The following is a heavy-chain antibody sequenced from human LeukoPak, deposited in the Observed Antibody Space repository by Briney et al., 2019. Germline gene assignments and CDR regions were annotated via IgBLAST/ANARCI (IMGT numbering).Heavy chain of an antibody. CDR1: GFTFSSYA. D-gene: IGHD6-19*01. J-gene: IGHJ3*01. V-gene: IGHV3-23*01. Sequence: GGSLRLSCAASGFTFSSYAMSWVRQAPGMGLEWVSSIGSSGDITYYADSVKGRFTISRDNSKNTLYLQMNSLRAEDTAVYYCAKSLLQWDAFDLWGQGTVVTVSS. CDR3: AKSLLQWDAFDL. CDR2: IGSSGDIT.